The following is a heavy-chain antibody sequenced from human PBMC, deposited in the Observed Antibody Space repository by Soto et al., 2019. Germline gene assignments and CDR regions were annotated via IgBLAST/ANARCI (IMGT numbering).Heavy chain of an antibody. J-gene: IGHJ3*02. CDR3: VADYVATDTFDI. CDR1: GFTFSSYG. Sequence: GGSLRLSCAASGFTFSSYGMHWVRQAPGKGLEWAAVISYDGNNKYYAESVKGRFTISRDTSKNTLYPQMNSLRPEDTAVYYCVADYVATDTFDIWGRGTMVTVSS. D-gene: IGHD3-10*02. CDR2: ISYDGNNK. V-gene: IGHV3-30*03.